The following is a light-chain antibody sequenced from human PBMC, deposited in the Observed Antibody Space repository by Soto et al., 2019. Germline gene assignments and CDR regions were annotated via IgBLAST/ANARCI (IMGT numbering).Light chain of an antibody. CDR2: DNT. CDR1: SSNIGAGYD. J-gene: IGLJ7*01. V-gene: IGLV1-40*01. Sequence: QSVLTQPPSASGSPGQRVTISCTGSSSNIGAGYDVHWYQQLPGTAPKLLIYDNTNRPSGVPDRFSGSKSGTSASLAITGLQDEDEDDYCCQSYDTDLRPVFGGGTKLTVL. CDR3: QSYDTDLRPV.